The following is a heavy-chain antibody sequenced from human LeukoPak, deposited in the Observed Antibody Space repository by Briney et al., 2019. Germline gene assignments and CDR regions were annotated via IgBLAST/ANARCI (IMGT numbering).Heavy chain of an antibody. V-gene: IGHV4-34*01. CDR2: INHSGST. CDR1: GGSFSGYY. D-gene: IGHD2-15*01. Sequence: PSETLSLTCAVYGGSFSGYYWSWIRQPPGKGLEWIGEINHSGSTNYNPSLKSRVTISVDTSKNQFSLKLSSVTAADTAVYYCLIVPNNWGQGTLVTVSS. J-gene: IGHJ4*02. CDR3: LIVPNN.